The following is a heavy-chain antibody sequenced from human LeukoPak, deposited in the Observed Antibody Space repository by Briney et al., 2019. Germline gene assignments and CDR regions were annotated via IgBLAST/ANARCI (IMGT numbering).Heavy chain of an antibody. D-gene: IGHD3-22*01. CDR2: IYTSGST. J-gene: IGHJ3*02. CDR1: GGSISSGSYY. Sequence: PSQTLSLTCTVSGGSISSGSYYWSWIRQPAGKGLEWIGRIYTSGSTNYNPSLKSRVTISGDTSKNQFSLRLSSVTAADTAVYYCARVGGITMIVVLIGDAFDIWGQGTMVTVSS. V-gene: IGHV4-61*02. CDR3: ARVGGITMIVVLIGDAFDI.